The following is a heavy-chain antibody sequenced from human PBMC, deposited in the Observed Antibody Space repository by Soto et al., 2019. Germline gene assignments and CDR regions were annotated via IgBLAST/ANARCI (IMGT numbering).Heavy chain of an antibody. CDR3: ATIVGANDY. D-gene: IGHD1-26*01. CDR1: GGSIRSYY. Sequence: SEPLSLTCNVSGGSIRSYYWSWLRQPAGKGLEWIGHIYSSGSANYNPSLKSRVSMSVDTSKNQFSLKLNSVTAADTAVYYCATIVGANDYWGQGALVTVSS. V-gene: IGHV4-4*07. CDR2: IYSSGSA. J-gene: IGHJ4*02.